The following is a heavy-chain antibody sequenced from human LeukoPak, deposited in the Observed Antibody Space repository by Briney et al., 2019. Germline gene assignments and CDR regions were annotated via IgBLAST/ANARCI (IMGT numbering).Heavy chain of an antibody. CDR3: ARDKVSSGWPFDY. J-gene: IGHJ4*02. D-gene: IGHD6-19*01. CDR2: ISAYNGNT. CDR1: GYTFTGYY. Sequence: ASVKVSCKASGYTFTGYYMHWVRQAPGQGLEWMGWISAYNGNTNYAQKLQGRVTMTTDTSTSTAYMELRSLRSDDTAVYYCARDKVSSGWPFDYWGQGTLVTVSS. V-gene: IGHV1-18*04.